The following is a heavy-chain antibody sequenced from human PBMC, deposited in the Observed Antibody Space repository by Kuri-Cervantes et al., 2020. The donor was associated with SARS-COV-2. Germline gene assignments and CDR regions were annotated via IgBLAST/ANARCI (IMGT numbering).Heavy chain of an antibody. J-gene: IGHJ4*02. V-gene: IGHV3-11*01. CDR1: GFTFSDYY. D-gene: IGHD3-22*01. CDR3: ARDLLNYYDSSGYGY. CDR2: ISSSGSTI. Sequence: GGSLRLSCAASGFTFSDYYMSWIRQAPGKGLEWVSYISSSGSTIYYADSVKGRFTIPRDNAKNSLYLQMNSLRAEDTAVYYCARDLLNYYDSSGYGYWGQGTLVTVSS.